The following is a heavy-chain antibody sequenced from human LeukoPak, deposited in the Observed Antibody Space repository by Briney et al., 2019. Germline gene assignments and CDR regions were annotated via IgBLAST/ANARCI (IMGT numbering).Heavy chain of an antibody. Sequence: PSETLSLTCTVSGGSISGDYWSWIRQSPGKELELIGYIYFPGHTNYKPSLRSRVTISGDTSKNVFSLTLNSVTAADPAIYYCARQGGTYFPHFDVWGPGTLVTVSS. CDR2: IYFPGHT. CDR1: GGSISGDY. J-gene: IGHJ4*02. V-gene: IGHV4-59*08. CDR3: ARQGGTYFPHFDV. D-gene: IGHD2/OR15-2a*01.